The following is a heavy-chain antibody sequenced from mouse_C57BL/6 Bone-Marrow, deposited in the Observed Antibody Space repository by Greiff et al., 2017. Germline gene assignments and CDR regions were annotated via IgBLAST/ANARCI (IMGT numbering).Heavy chain of an antibody. CDR3: TRSLIYYGTNY. V-gene: IGHV14-2*01. D-gene: IGHD1-1*01. CDR1: GFNIKDYY. CDR2: IDPEDGEP. Sequence: VQLQQSGAELVKPGASVKLSCTASGFNIKDYYIHWVKQRTEQGLEWIGRIDPEDGEPKYAPKFQDKATITADTSSNTAYLQLSSLTSEDTAVYYCTRSLIYYGTNYWGQGTTLPVSA. J-gene: IGHJ2*01.